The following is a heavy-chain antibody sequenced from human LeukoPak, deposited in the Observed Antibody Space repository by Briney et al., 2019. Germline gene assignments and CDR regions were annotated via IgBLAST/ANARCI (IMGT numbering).Heavy chain of an antibody. CDR3: AKDTDSSGFYYFDY. J-gene: IGHJ4*02. D-gene: IGHD6-19*01. Sequence: GRSLRPSCAASGFTFDDYAMHWVRPAPGRGMEWVSGIRWNSGRIGHADSVKGRFTISRDNAKNSLYLQMNSLRAEDTALYYCAKDTDSSGFYYFDYWGQGTLVTVSS. CDR2: IRWNSGRI. V-gene: IGHV3-9*01. CDR1: GFTFDDYA.